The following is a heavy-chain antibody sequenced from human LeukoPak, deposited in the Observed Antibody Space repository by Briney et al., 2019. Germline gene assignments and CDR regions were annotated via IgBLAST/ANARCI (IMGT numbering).Heavy chain of an antibody. Sequence: GGSLRLSCAASGFTFSNSWMSWVRQAPGMGLEFVANIKQDGSEMYYVDSVKGQFTISRDNAKNSLYLQMNSLRVEDTAVYYCASGNHFDYWGQGTLVTVSS. D-gene: IGHD1-14*01. V-gene: IGHV3-7*01. CDR2: IKQDGSEM. CDR3: ASGNHFDY. J-gene: IGHJ4*02. CDR1: GFTFSNSW.